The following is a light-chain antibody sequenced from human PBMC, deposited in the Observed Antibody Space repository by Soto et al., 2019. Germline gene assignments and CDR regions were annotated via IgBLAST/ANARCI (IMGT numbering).Light chain of an antibody. J-gene: IGKJ2*01. CDR1: QSIGSW. CDR3: QQYDSFLYT. V-gene: IGKV1-5*01. Sequence: DIPMTQSPSTLSASVGDRVTLTCRASQSIGSWFAWFQQKPGKAPKLLIYDVSSLQSGVPARFSGSGSGTEFTLTISSLQPDDFATYYCQQYDSFLYTCGQGTKLEIK. CDR2: DVS.